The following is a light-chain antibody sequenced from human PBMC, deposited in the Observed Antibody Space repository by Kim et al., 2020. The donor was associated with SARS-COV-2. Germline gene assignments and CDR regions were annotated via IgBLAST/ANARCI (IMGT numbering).Light chain of an antibody. V-gene: IGLV3-1*01. CDR2: QDS. CDR1: KLGDKY. Sequence: SYELTQPPSVSVSPGQTASITCSGDKLGDKYACWYQQKPGQSPVLVIYQDSKRPSGIPERFSGSNSGNTATLTISGTQAMDEADYYCQAWDSSGVFGGVTQLTVL. J-gene: IGLJ3*02. CDR3: QAWDSSGV.